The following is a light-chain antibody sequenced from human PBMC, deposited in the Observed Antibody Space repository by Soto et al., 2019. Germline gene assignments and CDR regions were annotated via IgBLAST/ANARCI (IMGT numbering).Light chain of an antibody. Sequence: DIVMTQSPLSLPVTPGEPASISCRSSQSLLHSNGYKYLDWYLQKPGQSPQLLIYLGSNRASGVPDRFSGSGLCTDFTLKISSVEAEDVRGYYCMQDLHHPVTFGRGTKVEIK. J-gene: IGKJ4*01. CDR3: MQDLHHPVT. CDR2: LGS. CDR1: QSLLHSNGYKY. V-gene: IGKV2-28*01.